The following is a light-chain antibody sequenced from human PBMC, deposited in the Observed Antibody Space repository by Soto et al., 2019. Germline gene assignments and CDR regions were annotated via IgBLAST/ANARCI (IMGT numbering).Light chain of an antibody. CDR1: QSVTGDK. V-gene: IGKV3-20*01. CDR3: QKYGNSPFT. CDR2: GRS. J-gene: IGKJ2*01. Sequence: EIVLTQSPGPLSLSPGNSAALSCRASQSVTGDKVAWYQQRPGQAPRLLIYGRSTRATDIPARFIGSGSGTDYTLTIHRLEPDDCALYYCQKYGNSPFTFGQGTKLEI.